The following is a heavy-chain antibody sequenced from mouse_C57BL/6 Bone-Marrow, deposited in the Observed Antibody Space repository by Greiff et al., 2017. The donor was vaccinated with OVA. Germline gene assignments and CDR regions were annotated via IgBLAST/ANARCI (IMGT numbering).Heavy chain of an antibody. V-gene: IGHV5-15*01. Sequence: EVMLVESGGGLVQPGGSLKLSCAASGFTFSDYGMAWVRQAPRKGPEWVAFISNLAYSIYYADTVTGRFTISRENAKNTLYLEMSSLRSEDTAMYYCARHSNSFAYWGQGTLVTVSA. CDR1: GFTFSDYG. J-gene: IGHJ3*01. CDR3: ARHSNSFAY. CDR2: ISNLAYSI. D-gene: IGHD2-5*01.